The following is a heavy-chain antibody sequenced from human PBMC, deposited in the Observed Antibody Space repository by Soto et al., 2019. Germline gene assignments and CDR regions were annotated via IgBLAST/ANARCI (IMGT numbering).Heavy chain of an antibody. CDR2: IYYTGRT. V-gene: IGHV4-61*01. CDR1: GDSVRSGSFY. D-gene: IGHD2-2*01. Sequence: QVQLQESGPGRVKPSETLSLTCSVSGDSVRSGSFYWSWIRQPPGRGLEWIGYIYYTGRTSYNPSLQNRVTISIDTSKNQFSLNLTSVTAADMAVYYCARDSTAFLFDYWGQGALVTVSS. CDR3: ARDSTAFLFDY. J-gene: IGHJ4*02.